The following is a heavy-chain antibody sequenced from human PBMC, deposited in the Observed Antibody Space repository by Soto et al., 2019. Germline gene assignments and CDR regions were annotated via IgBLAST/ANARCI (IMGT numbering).Heavy chain of an antibody. J-gene: IGHJ6*02. Sequence: PGESLKICWKGAGYSLISYWISWVRQMPGKGLEWMGRIDPSDSYTNYSPSFQGHVTISADKSISTAYLQWSSLKASDTAMYYCASEYYYDSSGYYGTAYYYGMDVWGQGTTVTVSS. D-gene: IGHD3-22*01. CDR2: IDPSDSYT. V-gene: IGHV5-10-1*01. CDR3: ASEYYYDSSGYYGTAYYYGMDV. CDR1: GYSLISYW.